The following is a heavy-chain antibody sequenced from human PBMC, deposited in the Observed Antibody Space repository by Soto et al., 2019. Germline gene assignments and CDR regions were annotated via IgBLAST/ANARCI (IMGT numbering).Heavy chain of an antibody. CDR3: ARVTMVRGVTQGVNYFDY. D-gene: IGHD3-10*01. CDR2: IKQDGSEK. CDR1: GFTFSSYW. V-gene: IGHV3-7*04. J-gene: IGHJ4*02. Sequence: VQLVESGGGLVQPGGSLRLSCAASGFTFSSYWMSWVRQAPGKGLEWVANIKQDGSEKYYVDSVKGRFTISRDNAKNSLYLQMNSLRAEDTAVYYCARVTMVRGVTQGVNYFDYWGQGTLVTVSS.